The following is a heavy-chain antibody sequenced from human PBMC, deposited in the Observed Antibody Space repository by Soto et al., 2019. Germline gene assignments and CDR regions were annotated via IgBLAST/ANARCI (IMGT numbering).Heavy chain of an antibody. D-gene: IGHD6-13*01. J-gene: IGHJ4*02. CDR1: GFIFSNHA. CDR3: AKRQGIGAAAKNFDF. CDR2: ISAGGNLI. V-gene: IGHV3-23*01. Sequence: VGSLRLSCAASGFIFSNHAMSWVRQVPGKGLECVSGISAGGNLIYYADSVRGRFTMSRDNSKNMLYLQMNSLRAEDTAVYFCAKRQGIGAAAKNFDFWGQGARVTVSS.